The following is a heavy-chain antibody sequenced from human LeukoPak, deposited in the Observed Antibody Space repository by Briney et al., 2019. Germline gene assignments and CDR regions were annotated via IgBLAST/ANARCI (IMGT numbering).Heavy chain of an antibody. CDR3: AKTTTGYSSGRFPGWPVDY. V-gene: IGHV3-23*01. CDR1: GFTFSSYA. D-gene: IGHD6-19*01. Sequence: RAGGSLRLSCAASGFTFSSYAMYWVRQAPGKGLEWVSGIFGSGGSTHYADSVKGRFTISRDNSKNTVYLQMNSLRAEDTAVCYCAKTTTGYSSGRFPGWPVDYWGQGTLVTVSS. J-gene: IGHJ4*02. CDR2: IFGSGGST.